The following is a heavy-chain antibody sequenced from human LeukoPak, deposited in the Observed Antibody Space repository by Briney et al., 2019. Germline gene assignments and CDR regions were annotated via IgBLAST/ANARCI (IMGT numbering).Heavy chain of an antibody. CDR2: IWYDGSDK. Sequence: PGRSLRLSCAASGFIFDTYGMHWVRQAPGKGLEWVAVIWYDGSDKYYADSVKGRFSISRDNSKNTLYLQMNSLRAEDTAVYYCARELPPVVNFYFDSWGQGTLVTVSS. CDR3: ARELPPVVNFYFDS. J-gene: IGHJ4*02. D-gene: IGHD3-22*01. V-gene: IGHV3-33*01. CDR1: GFIFDTYG.